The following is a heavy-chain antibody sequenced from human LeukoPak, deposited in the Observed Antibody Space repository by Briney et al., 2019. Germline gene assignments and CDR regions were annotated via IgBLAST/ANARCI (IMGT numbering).Heavy chain of an antibody. D-gene: IGHD3-9*01. Sequence: KPSETLSLTCAVYGGSFSGYYWSWIRQPPGKGLEWIGEINHSGSTNYNPSLKSRVTISVDTSKNQFSLKLSSVTAADTAVYYCARERGSLTGYLSIDYWGHGTLVTVSS. CDR1: GGSFSGYY. J-gene: IGHJ4*01. CDR3: ARERGSLTGYLSIDY. V-gene: IGHV4-34*01. CDR2: INHSGST.